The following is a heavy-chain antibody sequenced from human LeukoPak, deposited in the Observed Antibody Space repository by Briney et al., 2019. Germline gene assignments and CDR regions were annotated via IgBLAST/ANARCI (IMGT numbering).Heavy chain of an antibody. D-gene: IGHD5-24*01. J-gene: IGHJ4*02. Sequence: ASVKVSCKASGYTFTTYGISWVRQAPGQGLEWMGWISAYNGNTKYAQKLQGRVTMTTDTSTSTAYMEVRSLRSDDTAVYYCARDGLTTQMATVPFDYWGQGTLVTVSS. CDR2: ISAYNGNT. CDR3: ARDGLTTQMATVPFDY. CDR1: GYTFTTYG. V-gene: IGHV1-18*01.